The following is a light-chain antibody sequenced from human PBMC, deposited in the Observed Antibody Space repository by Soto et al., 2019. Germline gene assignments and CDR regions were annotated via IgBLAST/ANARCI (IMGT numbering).Light chain of an antibody. Sequence: QSVLTQSPSASASLGASVKLSCTLSSGHGNYVIAWHQQQPEKGPRYLMKVKSDGSHNKGDGIPDRFSGSSSGAERYLVISSLQSEDEADYSCQTWDTGIVVFGGGTKLTVL. CDR1: SGHGNYV. CDR3: QTWDTGIVV. J-gene: IGLJ2*01. CDR2: VKSDGSH. V-gene: IGLV4-69*01.